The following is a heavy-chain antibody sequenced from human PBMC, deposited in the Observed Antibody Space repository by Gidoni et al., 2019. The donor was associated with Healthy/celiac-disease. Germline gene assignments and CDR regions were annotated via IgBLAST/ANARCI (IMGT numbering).Heavy chain of an antibody. CDR1: GFTFSSYG. Sequence: RSLRLSCAASGFTFSSYGMHWVRQAPGKGLEWVAVISYDGSNKYYADSVKGRFTISRDNSKNTLYLQMNSLRAEDTAVYYCAKNPNGYGYNSYYYYYYYMDVWGKGTTVTVSS. V-gene: IGHV3-30*18. J-gene: IGHJ6*03. CDR2: ISYDGSNK. D-gene: IGHD1-20*01. CDR3: AKNPNGYGYNSYYYYYYYMDV.